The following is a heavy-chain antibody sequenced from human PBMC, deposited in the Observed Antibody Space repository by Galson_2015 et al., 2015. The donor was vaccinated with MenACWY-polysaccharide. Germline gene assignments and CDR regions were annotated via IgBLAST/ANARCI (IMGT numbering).Heavy chain of an antibody. CDR3: VGPLGRGGTGAYGMDA. V-gene: IGHV3-74*01. CDR1: GFSLGALY. Sequence: SLRLSCAASGFSLGALYMTGVRHAPGKGLVWVSRINSDASSTAYADSVKGRFTISRDNAKNTLYLQMNSLRVEDTAVYYCVGPLGRGGTGAYGMDAWGQGTTVTVSS. D-gene: IGHD3-10*01. J-gene: IGHJ6*02. CDR2: INSDASST.